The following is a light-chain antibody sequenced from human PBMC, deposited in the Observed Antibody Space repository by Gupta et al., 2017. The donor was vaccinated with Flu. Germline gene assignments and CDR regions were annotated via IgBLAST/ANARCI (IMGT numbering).Light chain of an antibody. CDR1: QSVSSN. CDR2: GAS. J-gene: IGKJ2*03. Sequence: EIVMTQSPATLSVSPGERATLSCRASQSVSSNLAWYQQKPGQAPRLLIYGASTRATGIPARFSGSGSGTEFTLTISSRQSEDFAVYYCQQYNNWPPVSFGQGTKLEIK. CDR3: QQYNNWPPVS. V-gene: IGKV3-15*01.